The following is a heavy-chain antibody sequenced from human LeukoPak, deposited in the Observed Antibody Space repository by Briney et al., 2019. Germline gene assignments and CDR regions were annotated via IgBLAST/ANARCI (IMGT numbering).Heavy chain of an antibody. CDR2: INSDGSST. D-gene: IGHD5-18*01. CDR1: GFTFSSYW. Sequence: PGRSLRLSCAASGFTFSSYWMHWVRQAPGKGLVWVSRINSDGSSTSYADSVKGRFTISRDNAKNTLYLQMNSLRAEDTAVYYCARAGRGYSYVHDWGQGTLVTVSS. V-gene: IGHV3-74*01. J-gene: IGHJ4*02. CDR3: ARAGRGYSYVHD.